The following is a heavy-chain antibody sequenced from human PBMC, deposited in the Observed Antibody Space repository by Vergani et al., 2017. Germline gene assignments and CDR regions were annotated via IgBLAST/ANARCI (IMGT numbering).Heavy chain of an antibody. V-gene: IGHV1-46*01. Sequence: QVQLVQSGAAVKKPGASVKVSCKASGYTFTSYYMHWVRQAPGQGLEWMGIINPSGGSTSYAQKFQGRVTMTRDTSTSTVYMELSSLRSEDTSVYYCARDRLSITMVRGSPCYWGQGSLVTVSS. CDR1: GYTFTSYY. CDR2: INPSGGST. CDR3: ARDRLSITMVRGSPCY. D-gene: IGHD3-10*01. J-gene: IGHJ4*02.